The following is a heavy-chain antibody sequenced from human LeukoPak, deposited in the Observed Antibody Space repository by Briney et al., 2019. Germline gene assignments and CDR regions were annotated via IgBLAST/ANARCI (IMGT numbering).Heavy chain of an antibody. V-gene: IGHV3-23*01. D-gene: IGHD3-22*01. J-gene: IGHJ4*02. CDR3: AKWAVGDSSGYYYGY. CDR2: ISGSGGST. Sequence: RGSRSLHCAASGFTFSSYAMSWVGQAPGKGLEWVSAISGSGGSTYYADSVKGRFTISRDNSKNTLYLQMNSLRAEDTAVYYCAKWAVGDSSGYYYGYWGRGTLVTVSS. CDR1: GFTFSSYA.